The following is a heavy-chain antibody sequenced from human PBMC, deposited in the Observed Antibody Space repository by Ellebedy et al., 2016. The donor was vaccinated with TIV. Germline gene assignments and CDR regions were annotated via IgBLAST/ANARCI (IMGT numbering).Heavy chain of an antibody. D-gene: IGHD6-13*01. V-gene: IGHV3-49*04. CDR1: GFTFGDYA. CDR2: IRSKAYGGTT. Sequence: GGSLRLSXTASGFTFGDYAMSWVRQAPGTGLERVSFIRSKAYGGTTEYAASVKGRFTISRDDSKSIAYLQMNSLKAEDTAVYYCTRDLTTLAAAGTGIYYYTMDVWGQGTTVTVSS. CDR3: TRDLTTLAAAGTGIYYYTMDV. J-gene: IGHJ6*02.